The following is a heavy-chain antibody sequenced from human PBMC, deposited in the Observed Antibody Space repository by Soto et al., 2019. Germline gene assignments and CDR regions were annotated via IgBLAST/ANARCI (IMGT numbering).Heavy chain of an antibody. Sequence: PGRSLRLSCAASGFTFSSYWMHLVRQAPGKGLVCVARINSDGSSTSYADSVKGRFTISRDNAKNTLYLQMNSLRAEDTAVYYCARDRGTVTNYVGQDYGMDVWGQGTTVTVSS. CDR2: INSDGSST. J-gene: IGHJ6*02. D-gene: IGHD4-17*01. CDR1: GFTFSSYW. CDR3: ARDRGTVTNYVGQDYGMDV. V-gene: IGHV3-74*01.